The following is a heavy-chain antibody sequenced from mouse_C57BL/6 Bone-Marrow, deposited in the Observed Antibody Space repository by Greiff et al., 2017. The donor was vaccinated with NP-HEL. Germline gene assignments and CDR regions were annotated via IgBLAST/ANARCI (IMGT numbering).Heavy chain of an antibody. D-gene: IGHD1-1*01. J-gene: IGHJ1*03. CDR3: ARGGLGSSPQYFDV. CDR1: GFTFSDYG. V-gene: IGHV5-17*01. Sequence: EVQGVESGGGLVKPGGSLKLSCAASGFTFSDYGMHWVRQAPEKGLEWVAYISSGSSTIYYADTVKGRFTISRDNAKNTLFLQMTSLRSEDTAMYYCARGGLGSSPQYFDVWGTGTTVTVSS. CDR2: ISSGSSTI.